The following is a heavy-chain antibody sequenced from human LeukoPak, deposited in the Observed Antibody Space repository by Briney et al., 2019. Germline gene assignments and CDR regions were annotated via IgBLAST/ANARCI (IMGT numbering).Heavy chain of an antibody. D-gene: IGHD5-18*01. CDR2: ISSSSSYI. J-gene: IGHJ4*02. Sequence: PGRSLRLSCAASGFTFSSYSMNWVRQAPGKGLEWVSSISSSSSYIYYADSVKGRFTISRDNAMNSLYLQMNSLRAEDTAVYYCARAERGYSYPRGVDYWGQGTLVTVSS. CDR1: GFTFSSYS. V-gene: IGHV3-21*01. CDR3: ARAERGYSYPRGVDY.